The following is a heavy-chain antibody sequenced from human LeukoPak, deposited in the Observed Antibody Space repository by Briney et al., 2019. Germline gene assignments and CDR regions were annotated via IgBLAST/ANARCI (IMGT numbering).Heavy chain of an antibody. V-gene: IGHV4-38-2*01. D-gene: IGHD6-19*01. CDR2: IYHSGST. CDR3: ARVCSGSGWYGRPFEY. CDR1: GYSMSSGYY. J-gene: IGHJ4*02. Sequence: SDTLSLTRALSGYSMSSGYYWDWIRQPPGKGLEWTGRIYHSGSTYHNPSLKSRVTISVDPSKNQFSLKLSSVAAADTAVYYCARVCSGSGWYGRPFEYWGRGTGVTVSS.